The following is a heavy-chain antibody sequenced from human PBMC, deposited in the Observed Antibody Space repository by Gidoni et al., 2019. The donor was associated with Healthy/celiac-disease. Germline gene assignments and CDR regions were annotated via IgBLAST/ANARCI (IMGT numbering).Heavy chain of an antibody. V-gene: IGHV4-31*03. D-gene: IGHD2-15*01. Sequence: QVQLQESGPGLVKPSQTLSLTCTVSGGSISSGGYYWSWIRQHPGKGLEWIGYIYYSGSTYYNPSLKSRVTISVDTSKNQCSLKLSSVTAADTAVYYCARGGGVGYGCSGGSCYGRGYYFDYWGQGTLVTVSS. CDR1: GGSISSGGYY. CDR2: IYYSGST. J-gene: IGHJ4*02. CDR3: ARGGGVGYGCSGGSCYGRGYYFDY.